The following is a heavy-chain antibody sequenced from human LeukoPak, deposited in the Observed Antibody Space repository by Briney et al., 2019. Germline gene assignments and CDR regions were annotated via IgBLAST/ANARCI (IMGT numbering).Heavy chain of an antibody. CDR2: IRSKANSYAT. J-gene: IGHJ3*02. CDR3: TRQVLGAFDI. Sequence: PGGSLKLSCAASGFTFSGSAMHWVRQASGKGLEWVGRIRSKANSYATAYAASVKGRFTISRDDSKNTAYLQMNSLKTEDTAVYYGTRQVLGAFDIWGQGTMVTVSS. CDR1: GFTFSGSA. V-gene: IGHV3-73*01.